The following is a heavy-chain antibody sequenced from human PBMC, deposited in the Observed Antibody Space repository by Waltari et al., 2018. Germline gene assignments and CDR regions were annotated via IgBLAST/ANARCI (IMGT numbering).Heavy chain of an antibody. CDR1: GGSISSSSYY. CDR2: IYYSGST. J-gene: IGHJ3*02. V-gene: IGHV4-39*01. D-gene: IGHD5-18*01. Sequence: QLQLQESGPGLVKPSETLSLTCTVSGGSISSSSYYWGWIRQPPGKGLEWIGSIYYSGSTYYNTSRKSRVNISVDTSKNQFSLKLGAVTAADTAVYYCARQTWIQLWLYAFDIWGQGTMVTVSS. CDR3: ARQTWIQLWLYAFDI.